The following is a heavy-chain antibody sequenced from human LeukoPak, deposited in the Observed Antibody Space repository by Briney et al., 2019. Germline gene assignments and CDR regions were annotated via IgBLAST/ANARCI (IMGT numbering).Heavy chain of an antibody. J-gene: IGHJ6*02. CDR1: GFTFSSYA. Sequence: GRSLRLSCAASGFTFSSYAMHWVRQAPGKGLEWVAVISYDGSNKYYADSVKGRFTISRDNSKNTLYLQMNSLRGEDTAVYYCARRGAAAGTGPYYYAMDVWGLGTSVTVSS. V-gene: IGHV3-30-3*01. D-gene: IGHD6-13*01. CDR3: ARRGAAAGTGPYYYAMDV. CDR2: ISYDGSNK.